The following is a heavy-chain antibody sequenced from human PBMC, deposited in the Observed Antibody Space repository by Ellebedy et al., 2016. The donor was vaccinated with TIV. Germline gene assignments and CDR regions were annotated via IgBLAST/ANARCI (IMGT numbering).Heavy chain of an antibody. CDR1: GYSITSHG. CDR3: ARGADRHSNDYFDN. V-gene: IGHV1-18*01. J-gene: IGHJ4*02. CDR2: ISPHTGKT. Sequence: AASVKVSCKASGYSITSHGTTWVRQAPGQGLEWMGCISPHTGKTDYAQKLQGRITMTTDTSTSTAYMELRSLGSGDTAVYYCARGADRHSNDYFDNWGQGTLVTVSS. D-gene: IGHD3-16*01.